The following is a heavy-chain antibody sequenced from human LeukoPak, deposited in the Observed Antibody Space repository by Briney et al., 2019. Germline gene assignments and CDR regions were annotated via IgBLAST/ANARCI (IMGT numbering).Heavy chain of an antibody. Sequence: SGGSLRLSCAASGFTFSSFSINWVRQPPGKGLEWVSSISSSSAYIYYADSVKGRFTISRDNSNKTLYLQMNSLRIEDTAVYYCATVAPSGWFDPWGQGTLVTVSS. CDR3: ATVAPSGWFDP. CDR2: ISSSSAYI. CDR1: GFTFSSFS. J-gene: IGHJ5*02. D-gene: IGHD1-14*01. V-gene: IGHV3-21*01.